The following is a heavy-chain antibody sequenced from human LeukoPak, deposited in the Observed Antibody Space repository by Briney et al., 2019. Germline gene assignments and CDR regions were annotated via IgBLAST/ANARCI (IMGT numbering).Heavy chain of an antibody. Sequence: GGSLRLSCAASGFTFSSYAMHWVRQAPGKGLEYVSAISSNGGSTYYANSVKGRFTISRDNSKNTLYLQMGSLRAKDMAVYYCARTPHYYGSGSFDYWGQGTLVTVSS. CDR2: ISSNGGST. CDR1: GFTFSSYA. J-gene: IGHJ4*02. D-gene: IGHD3-10*01. V-gene: IGHV3-64*01. CDR3: ARTPHYYGSGSFDY.